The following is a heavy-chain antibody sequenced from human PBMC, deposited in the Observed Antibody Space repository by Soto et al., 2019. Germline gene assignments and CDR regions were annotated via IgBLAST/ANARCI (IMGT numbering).Heavy chain of an antibody. D-gene: IGHD2-2*01. Sequence: SETLSLTGAVSGGSSSICGSYWGLIRQPPGKGLEWIGYIYYSGNTYFNPSLKSRVTLSVDTSKNQFSLNLSSVTAADTAVYYCVRYCSTTKCPFDYWVQGTLVTVSS. CDR1: GGSSSICGSY. J-gene: IGHJ4*02. V-gene: IGHV4-30-4*01. CDR3: VRYCSTTKCPFDY. CDR2: IYYSGNT.